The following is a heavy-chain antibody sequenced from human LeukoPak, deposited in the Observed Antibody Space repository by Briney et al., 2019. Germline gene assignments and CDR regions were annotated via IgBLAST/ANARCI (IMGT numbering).Heavy chain of an antibody. V-gene: IGHV1-2*02. D-gene: IGHD6-19*01. J-gene: IGHJ3*02. Sequence: GASVTASCKASEYTFTRYYMHWVRLAPGQGLEWMGWINPNTGGTNYAQKFQGRVTMTRDTSITTAYMELRSLEYDDTAVYYCAKDFRDQWLVNAFHIWGQGTMVTVSS. CDR1: EYTFTRYY. CDR2: INPNTGGT. CDR3: AKDFRDQWLVNAFHI.